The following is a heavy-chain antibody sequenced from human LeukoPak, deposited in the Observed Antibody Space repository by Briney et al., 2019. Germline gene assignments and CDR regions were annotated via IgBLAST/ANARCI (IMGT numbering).Heavy chain of an antibody. D-gene: IGHD3-9*01. Sequence: GRSLRLSCAASGFTFSSYGMHWVRQAPGKGLEWVAVISYDGSNKYYGDSVKGRFTISRDNSKNTLYLQVNSLRAEDTAVYYCAKGGGLRYFDWLSPDYWGQGTLVTVSS. CDR2: ISYDGSNK. V-gene: IGHV3-30*18. CDR1: GFTFSSYG. J-gene: IGHJ4*02. CDR3: AKGGGLRYFDWLSPDY.